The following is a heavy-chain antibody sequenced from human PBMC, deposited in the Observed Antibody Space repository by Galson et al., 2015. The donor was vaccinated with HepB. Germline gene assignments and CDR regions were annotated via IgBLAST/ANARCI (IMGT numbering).Heavy chain of an antibody. D-gene: IGHD2-2*01. J-gene: IGHJ4*02. CDR3: AKPFRGVVVGAAADYCDS. Sequence: SLRLSCAASGFTFSSYAMNWVRQAPGKGLEWVSIITGSGKSTYYADSVKGRFTISRDNSKDTLYLQMNSLRDEDTAVYYCAKPFRGVVVGAAADYCDSWGQGTLVTVSS. V-gene: IGHV3-23*01. CDR1: GFTFSSYA. CDR2: ITGSGKST.